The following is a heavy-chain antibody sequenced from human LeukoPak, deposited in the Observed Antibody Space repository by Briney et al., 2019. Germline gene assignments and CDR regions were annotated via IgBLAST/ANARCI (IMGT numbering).Heavy chain of an antibody. CDR1: GYTFTAYY. Sequence: ASVKVSCKASGYTFTAYYIHWVRQAPGQGLEWMGWINPNTGGTSYAQKSQGRVTMSRDTSISTAYMGLSRLSSDGTAVYYCARDYYDRFGYGAFDYWGQGTLVTVSS. V-gene: IGHV1-2*02. CDR2: INPNTGGT. J-gene: IGHJ4*02. D-gene: IGHD3-22*01. CDR3: ARDYYDRFGYGAFDY.